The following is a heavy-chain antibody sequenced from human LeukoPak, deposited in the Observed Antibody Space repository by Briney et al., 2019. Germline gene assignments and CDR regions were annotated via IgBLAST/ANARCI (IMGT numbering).Heavy chain of an antibody. D-gene: IGHD5/OR15-5a*01. CDR3: AKERIVFGAVDI. Sequence: PGGSLRLSCAASGFTFSSYAMSWVRQAPGKWLEWVSAINNGGGSTYYADSVKGRFTISRDNSKSTLFWQMNSMRADDTAVYYCAKERIVFGAVDIWGQGTVVTVSS. CDR2: INNGGGST. J-gene: IGHJ3*02. V-gene: IGHV3-23*01. CDR1: GFTFSSYA.